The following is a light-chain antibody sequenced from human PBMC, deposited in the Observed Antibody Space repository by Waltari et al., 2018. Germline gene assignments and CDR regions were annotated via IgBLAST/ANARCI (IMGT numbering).Light chain of an antibody. V-gene: IGKV3-11*01. CDR1: QSVGGN. Sequence: EIVLTQSPATLSLSPGQRGTLSCRASQSVGGNLAWYQQKPGQAPRPLIYDASNRATGIPARFSGSGSATDFTLTISSLEPEDFAVYYCQQRRTWPSITFGQGTRLEI. CDR3: QQRRTWPSIT. CDR2: DAS. J-gene: IGKJ5*01.